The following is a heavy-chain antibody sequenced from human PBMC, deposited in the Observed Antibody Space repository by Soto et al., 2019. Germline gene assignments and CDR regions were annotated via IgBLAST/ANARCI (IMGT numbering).Heavy chain of an antibody. CDR3: ARDDSGFSGSHYIDYFNY. Sequence: ASVKVSCKASGNTVRNYSIHWVRQAPGQRLEWMVWINGGTGNTYSSEHFQGRVILTRDTSAGTAYMQLRSLTSEATAVYSCARDDSGFSGSHYIDYFNYWGQGALVTVSS. V-gene: IGHV1-3*01. CDR1: GNTVRNYS. J-gene: IGHJ4*02. CDR2: INGGTGNT. D-gene: IGHD1-26*01.